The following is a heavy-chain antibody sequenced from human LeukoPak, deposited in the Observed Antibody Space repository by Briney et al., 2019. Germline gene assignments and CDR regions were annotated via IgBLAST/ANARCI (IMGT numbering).Heavy chain of an antibody. Sequence: GGSLRLSCAASGFTFSSYGMHRVRQAPGKGLEWVAVISYDGSNKYYADSVKGRFTISRDNSKNTLYLQMNSLRAEDTAVYYCAKDVDSSGWYFSFDPRGQGTLVTVSS. CDR2: ISYDGSNK. J-gene: IGHJ5*02. V-gene: IGHV3-30*18. CDR1: GFTFSSYG. D-gene: IGHD6-19*01. CDR3: AKDVDSSGWYFSFDP.